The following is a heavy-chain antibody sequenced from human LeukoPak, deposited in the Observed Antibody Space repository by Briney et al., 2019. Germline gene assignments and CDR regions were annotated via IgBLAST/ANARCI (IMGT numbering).Heavy chain of an antibody. V-gene: IGHV3-23*01. CDR1: GITLSNYG. CDR2: ISDRGSRT. CDR3: AKRGVVIRVILVGFHKEAYYFDS. Sequence: GGSLRLSCAVSGITLSNYGMSWARQAPGKGLEWVAGISDRGSRTNYADSVKGRFTISTDHPKNTLYLQMNSLRAEDTAVYFCAKRGVVIRVILVGFHKEAYYFDSWGQGALVTVSS. D-gene: IGHD3-22*01. J-gene: IGHJ4*02.